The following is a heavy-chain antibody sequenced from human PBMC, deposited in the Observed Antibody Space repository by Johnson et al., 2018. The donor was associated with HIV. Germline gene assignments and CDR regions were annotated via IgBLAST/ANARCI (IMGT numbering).Heavy chain of an antibody. J-gene: IGHJ3*02. CDR2: INWNGGST. V-gene: IGHV3-20*04. Sequence: VQLVESGGGLVQPGGSLRLSCAASGFTFSSYAMSWVRQAPGKGLEWVSGINWNGGSTGYADSVRGRCTISRDNGKNSLYLQMNNLRAEDTALYYCARRDSGSLSFDIWGQGTMVTVSS. CDR3: ARRDSGSLSFDI. D-gene: IGHD1-26*01. CDR1: GFTFSSYA.